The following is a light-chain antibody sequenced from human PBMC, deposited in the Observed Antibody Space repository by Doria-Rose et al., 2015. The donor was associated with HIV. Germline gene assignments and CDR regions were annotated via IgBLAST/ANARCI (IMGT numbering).Light chain of an antibody. J-gene: IGKJ5*01. CDR3: QHFHSYPHGT. CDR2: AVS. CDR1: QGIISS. Sequence: IQMTQSPSSLSASVGDRVTITCRASQGIISSLARYQHKPGRPPKLLIFAVSKLASGAPSRFTGSGSGTDFTPTINNLQPEDFATYYCQHFHSYPHGTFGQGTRLEI. V-gene: IGKV1-13*02.